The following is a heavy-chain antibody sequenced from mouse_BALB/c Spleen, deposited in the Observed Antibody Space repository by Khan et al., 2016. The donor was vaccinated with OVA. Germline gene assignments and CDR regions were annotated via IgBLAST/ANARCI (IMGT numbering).Heavy chain of an antibody. CDR1: GFTFSTYA. V-gene: IGHV5-9-3*01. Sequence: EVQLLESGGGLVKPGGSLKLSCEASGFTFSTYAMYWVRQTPGKGLEWVASIYSGGDYTFYQDSVTGRFTISRDKAKNTLYLEMSSLRSDDTAMFYCARSPYGNFDYWGQGTLVTVSA. CDR3: ARSPYGNFDY. CDR2: IYSGGDYT. D-gene: IGHD2-10*02. J-gene: IGHJ3*01.